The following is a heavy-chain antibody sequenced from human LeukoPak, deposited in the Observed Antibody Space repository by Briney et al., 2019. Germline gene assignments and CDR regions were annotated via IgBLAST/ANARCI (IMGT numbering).Heavy chain of an antibody. CDR2: ITWNSVSI. V-gene: IGHV3-9*01. CDR3: AKGLAVSGEDC. D-gene: IGHD6-19*01. J-gene: IGHJ4*02. Sequence: PGGSLRLSCAASGFIFGDYAMHWVWQAPGKGLEWVSGITWNSVSIGYADSVKGRFTISRDNAKNSLYLQMSSLRAEDTAFYHCAKGLAVSGEDCWGQGTLVTVSS. CDR1: GFIFGDYA.